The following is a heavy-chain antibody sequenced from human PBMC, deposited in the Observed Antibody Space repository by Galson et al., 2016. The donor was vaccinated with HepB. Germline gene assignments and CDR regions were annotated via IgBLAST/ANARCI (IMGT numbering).Heavy chain of an antibody. CDR1: GFTFSSFA. V-gene: IGHV3-23*01. CDR2: ISVGGHST. D-gene: IGHD3-10*01. CDR3: ARDILWFGELTRVYYLDY. Sequence: SLRLSCAASGFTFSSFAMSWVRQAPGKGLEWVSSISVGGHSTYYSDSVKGRFTISRDNSKNTLYLQMNSLRAEDTAVYYCARDILWFGELTRVYYLDYWGQGTLVTVSS. J-gene: IGHJ4*02.